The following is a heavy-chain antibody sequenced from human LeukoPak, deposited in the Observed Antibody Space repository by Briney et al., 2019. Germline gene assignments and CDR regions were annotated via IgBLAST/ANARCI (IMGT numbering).Heavy chain of an antibody. Sequence: SQTPSLTCAISGDSVSTNKAAWNWIRQSPSRGLEWLGRTYYRSKWYNDYAVSVKSRISINTDTSKNQLSLQLNSVTPADTAVYYCTRDELGGAAFNIWGQGTMVTVSS. V-gene: IGHV6-1*01. D-gene: IGHD7-27*01. CDR3: TRDELGGAAFNI. CDR2: TYYRSKWYN. CDR1: GDSVSTNKAA. J-gene: IGHJ3*02.